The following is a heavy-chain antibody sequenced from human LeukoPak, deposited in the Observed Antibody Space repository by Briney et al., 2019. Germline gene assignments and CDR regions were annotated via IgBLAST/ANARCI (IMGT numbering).Heavy chain of an antibody. CDR1: GYTFTGYY. J-gene: IGHJ4*02. Sequence: ASVKVSCKASGYTFTGYYMHWVRQAPGQGLEWMGWINPNSGGTNYAQKFQGRVTMTRDTSISTAYMELSRLRSDDTAVYYCARGGDPYYDRSGYYAYWGQGTLVTVSS. CDR2: INPNSGGT. V-gene: IGHV1-2*02. CDR3: ARGGDPYYDRSGYYAY. D-gene: IGHD3-22*01.